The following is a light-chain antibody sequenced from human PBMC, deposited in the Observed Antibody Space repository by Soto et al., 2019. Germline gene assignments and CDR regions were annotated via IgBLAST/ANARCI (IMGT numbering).Light chain of an antibody. CDR1: QGIRND. Sequence: AIQMTQSPSSLSASVGDRVTITCRASQGIRNDLGWYQQKPGKAPKVLIYAASNLQSGVPSKFSGSGSDTDFTLTISSLQPEDFATYYCLQDYNYPRLTFGGGTKVEIK. CDR3: LQDYNYPRLT. J-gene: IGKJ4*01. V-gene: IGKV1-6*01. CDR2: AAS.